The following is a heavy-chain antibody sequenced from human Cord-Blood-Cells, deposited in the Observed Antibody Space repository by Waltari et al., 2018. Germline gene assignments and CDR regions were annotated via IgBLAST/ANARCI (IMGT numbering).Heavy chain of an antibody. CDR2: INHNSGGT. D-gene: IGHD3-16*01. CDR3: ASTGGSSRYYYGMDV. Sequence: QVQLVQSGAEVKKPGASVKVSCKASGYTFTGYYMHWVRQAPGQGLEWMGWINHNSGGTNYAQKFQGRVTMTRDTSISTAYMELSRLRSDDTAVYYCASTGGSSRYYYGMDVWGQGTTVTVSS. V-gene: IGHV1-2*02. J-gene: IGHJ6*02. CDR1: GYTFTGYY.